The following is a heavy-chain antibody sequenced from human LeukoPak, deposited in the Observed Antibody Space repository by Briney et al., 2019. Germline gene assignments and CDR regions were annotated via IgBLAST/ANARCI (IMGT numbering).Heavy chain of an antibody. D-gene: IGHD6-25*01. V-gene: IGHV4-39*01. Sequence: TESLSLTCTVSGVSISTSRYYSGWLRQPPGKGLEWIGNMYYTGPTYYNASLGSRVTISLDTSKNHFFRKLNSVTAANTAMYYCAKSGGYGLIYYLGQRTLVTVSS. CDR2: MYYTGPT. CDR3: AKSGGYGLIYY. J-gene: IGHJ4*02. CDR1: GVSISTSRYY.